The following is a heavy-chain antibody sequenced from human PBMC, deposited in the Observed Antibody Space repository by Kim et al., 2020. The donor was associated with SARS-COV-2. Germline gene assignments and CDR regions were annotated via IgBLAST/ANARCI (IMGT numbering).Heavy chain of an antibody. CDR3: ARDWGDTAMVTGPGGDNGMDV. CDR1: GYTFTSYG. J-gene: IGHJ6*02. CDR2: ISAYNGNT. D-gene: IGHD5-18*01. V-gene: IGHV1-18*01. Sequence: ASVKVSCKASGYTFTSYGISWVRQAPGQGLEWMGWISAYNGNTNYAQKLQGRVTMTTDTSTSTAYMELRSLRSDDTAVYYCARDWGDTAMVTGPGGDNGMDVWGQGTTVTVSS.